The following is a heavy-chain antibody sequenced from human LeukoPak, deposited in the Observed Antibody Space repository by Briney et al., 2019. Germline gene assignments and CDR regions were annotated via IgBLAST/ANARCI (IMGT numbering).Heavy chain of an antibody. CDR2: INPNSGGT. Sequence: ASVKVSCKASGYTFTGYYMHWVRQAPGQGLEWMGWINPNSGGTNYAQKFQGRVTMTRDTSISTAYMELSSLKSEDTAVYYCAAPSGSFLGYYYGMDVWGQGTTVTVSS. J-gene: IGHJ6*02. CDR1: GYTFTGYY. CDR3: AAPSGSFLGYYYGMDV. V-gene: IGHV1-2*02. D-gene: IGHD1-26*01.